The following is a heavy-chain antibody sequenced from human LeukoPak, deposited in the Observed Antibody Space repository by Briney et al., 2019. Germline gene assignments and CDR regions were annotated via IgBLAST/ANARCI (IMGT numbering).Heavy chain of an antibody. J-gene: IGHJ6*04. CDR2: ISSRSTYI. CDR3: AKSTRAVMAMMDV. Sequence: GGSLRLSCATSEFTFSTYGMHWVRQAPGKGLEWASSISSRSTYIYHADSVKGRFTISRDNAKNSLFLQMNSLRAEDTAVYFCAKSTRAVMAMMDVWGKGTTVTVSS. D-gene: IGHD3-16*01. V-gene: IGHV3-21*01. CDR1: EFTFSTYG.